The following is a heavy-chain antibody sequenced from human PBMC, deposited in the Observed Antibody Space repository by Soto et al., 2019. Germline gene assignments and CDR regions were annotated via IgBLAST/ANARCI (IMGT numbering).Heavy chain of an antibody. CDR1: GGTFSSYA. Sequence: SVKVSCKASGGTFSSYAISWVRQAPGQGLEWMGGIIPIFGTANYAQKFQGRVTITADESTSTAYMELSSLRSEDTAVYYCARVLSLYGDYGSIRDYSGPGTLVTVSS. J-gene: IGHJ4*02. V-gene: IGHV1-69*13. CDR2: IIPIFGTA. CDR3: ARVLSLYGDYGSIRDY. D-gene: IGHD4-17*01.